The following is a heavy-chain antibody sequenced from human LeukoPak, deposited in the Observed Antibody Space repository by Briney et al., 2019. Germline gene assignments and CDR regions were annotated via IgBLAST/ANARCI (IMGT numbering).Heavy chain of an antibody. Sequence: GGSLRLSCAASGFTFSSYWMDWARQAPGKGLEWVASINHNGNVNYYVDSVKGRFTISRDNAKNSLYLQMSSLRTEDTAVYYCAREYNSGPKQTDAFDIWGQGTMVTVSS. CDR1: GFTFSSYW. V-gene: IGHV3-7*01. D-gene: IGHD3-22*01. CDR3: AREYNSGPKQTDAFDI. CDR2: INHNGNVN. J-gene: IGHJ3*02.